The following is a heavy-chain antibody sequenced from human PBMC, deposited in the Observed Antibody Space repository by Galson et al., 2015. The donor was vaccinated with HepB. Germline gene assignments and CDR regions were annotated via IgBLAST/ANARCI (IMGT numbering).Heavy chain of an antibody. D-gene: IGHD3-22*01. CDR1: GYTFTSNG. V-gene: IGHV1-18*01. CDR3: ARDGNYDSSGYSYFFDY. J-gene: IGHJ4*02. CDR2: ISANSGNT. Sequence: QSGAEVKKPGASVKVSCKASGYTFTSNGISWVRQAPGQGLEWMGWISANSGNTIYAQQFQGRVTMSTDTSTSTVYMELRSLRSDDTAVYYCARDGNYDSSGYSYFFDYWGQGTLVTVSS.